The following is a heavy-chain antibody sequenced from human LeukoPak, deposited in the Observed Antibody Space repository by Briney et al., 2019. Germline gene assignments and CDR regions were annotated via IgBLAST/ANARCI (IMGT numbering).Heavy chain of an antibody. Sequence: SETLSLTCTVSGGSISSYYWSWIRQPPGKGLEWIGYIYYSGSTNYNPSLKSRVTISVDTSKNQFSLKLSSVTAADTAVYYCARGLQQLPYYLDYWGQGTLVTVSS. V-gene: IGHV4-59*01. CDR1: GGSISSYY. CDR3: ARGLQQLPYYLDY. D-gene: IGHD6-13*01. J-gene: IGHJ4*02. CDR2: IYYSGST.